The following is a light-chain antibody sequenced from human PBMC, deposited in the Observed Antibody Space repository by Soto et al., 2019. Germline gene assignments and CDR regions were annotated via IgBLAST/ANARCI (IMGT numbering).Light chain of an antibody. V-gene: IGKV3D-15*03. CDR3: QQYNNWPPFT. CDR1: LSVYSS. Sequence: EIVMTQSPATLSLSPGERATLSCRASLSVYSSLAWYQQKPGQAPRLLIYAASMRATGIPARFSGSGSGTEFSLTISNLQSEDSAVYYCQQYNNWPPFTFGQGTRLEIK. J-gene: IGKJ5*01. CDR2: AAS.